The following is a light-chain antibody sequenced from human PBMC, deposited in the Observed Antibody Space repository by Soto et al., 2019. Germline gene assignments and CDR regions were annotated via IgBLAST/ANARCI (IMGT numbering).Light chain of an antibody. J-gene: IGLJ2*01. CDR2: EVS. CDR3: SSYINTNALV. Sequence: QSALTQPASVSGSPGQSIAISCSGNSSDVGDYKSVSWYQHHPGKVTKLVIFEVSNRPSGVSNRFSVSKSGNTAYLTISGLQAEDEADYYCSSYINTNALVFAGGPKLTVL. V-gene: IGLV2-14*01. CDR1: SSDVGDYKS.